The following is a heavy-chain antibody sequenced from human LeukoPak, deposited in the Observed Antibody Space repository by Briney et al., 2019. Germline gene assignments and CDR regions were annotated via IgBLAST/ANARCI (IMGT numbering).Heavy chain of an antibody. CDR2: IYYTGRT. Sequence: SETLSLTCTVSGDSISGYYWTWIRQPPGKGLERIGYIYYTGRTIYNPSLKSRVTISVDTSKNLFSLKLSSVTATDTAVYYCARVAVVADANYYGVDVWGKGITVTVSS. J-gene: IGHJ6*04. CDR3: ARVAVVADANYYGVDV. CDR1: GDSISGYY. V-gene: IGHV4-59*01. D-gene: IGHD2-15*01.